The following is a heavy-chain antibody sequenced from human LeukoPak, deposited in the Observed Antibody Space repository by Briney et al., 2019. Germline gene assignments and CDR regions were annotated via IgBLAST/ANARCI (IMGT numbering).Heavy chain of an antibody. CDR3: ARELGGGVVVTTFDP. V-gene: IGHV1-2*02. J-gene: IGHJ5*02. CDR1: GYTFTGYY. D-gene: IGHD3-22*01. CDR2: INPNSGGT. Sequence: ASVKVSCKASGYTFTGYYMYWVRQAPGQGLEWMGWINPNSGGTNYAQKFQGGVTMTRDTSISTAYMELSRLRSDDTAVYYCARELGGGVVVTTFDPWGQGTLVTVSS.